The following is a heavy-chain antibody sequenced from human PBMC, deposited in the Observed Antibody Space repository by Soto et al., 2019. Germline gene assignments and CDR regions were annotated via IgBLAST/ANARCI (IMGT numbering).Heavy chain of an antibody. J-gene: IGHJ5*02. Sequence: EVQLVESGGGWVKPGGSLRLSCAASGFTFSNAWMNWVRQAPGKGLEWVGRIKSKTDGGTTDYAAPVKGRFTISRDDSKNTLYLQMNSLKTEDTAVYYCTTDYLPGYGYGVRWFDPWGQGTLVTVSS. V-gene: IGHV3-15*07. CDR1: GFTFSNAW. CDR3: TTDYLPGYGYGVRWFDP. D-gene: IGHD5-18*01. CDR2: IKSKTDGGTT.